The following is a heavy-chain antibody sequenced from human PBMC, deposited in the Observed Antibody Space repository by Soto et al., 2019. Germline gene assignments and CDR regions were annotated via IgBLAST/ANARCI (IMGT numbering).Heavy chain of an antibody. D-gene: IGHD6-6*01. CDR3: ARVSYRSSSGVVPPVDY. J-gene: IGHJ4*02. Sequence: GESLKISCQGSGYSFTIYWIGWVRQMPVKGLEWMCIIYPGDSDTRYSPSFQGQVTISAEQSISTAYLQWSSLKASDTAMYYCARVSYRSSSGVVPPVDYLGQGSLVPVSS. CDR2: IYPGDSDT. V-gene: IGHV5-51*01. CDR1: GYSFTIYW.